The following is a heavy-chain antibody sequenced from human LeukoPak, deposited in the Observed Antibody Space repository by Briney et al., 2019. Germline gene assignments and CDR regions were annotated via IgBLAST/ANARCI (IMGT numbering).Heavy chain of an antibody. D-gene: IGHD2-2*01. CDR1: GFTFSSYA. Sequence: GGSLRLSCAASGFTFSSYAMSWVRQAPGKGLEWVSAISGSGGSTYYADSVKGRFTISRDNSKNTLYLQMNSLRAEDPAVYYCAKTHLTGDCSSTSCFYSYYGMDVWGQGTTVTVSS. V-gene: IGHV3-23*01. CDR2: ISGSGGST. J-gene: IGHJ6*02. CDR3: AKTHLTGDCSSTSCFYSYYGMDV.